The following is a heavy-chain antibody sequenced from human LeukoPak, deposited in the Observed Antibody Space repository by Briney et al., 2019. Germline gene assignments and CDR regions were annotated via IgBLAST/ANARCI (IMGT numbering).Heavy chain of an antibody. CDR2: IWHDGSHA. J-gene: IGHJ4*02. CDR1: GFSFSNYG. V-gene: IGHV3-30*06. D-gene: IGHD4-17*01. CDR3: AKDNDAYGDSYFDS. Sequence: GRSLRLSCAASGFSFSNYGFHWVSQTPGKGLEWVAVIWHDGSHAYYSDSVKGRSTISRDNVKNTVYLQMDSLRVEDTAIYYCAKDNDAYGDSYFDSWGQGTLVTVSS.